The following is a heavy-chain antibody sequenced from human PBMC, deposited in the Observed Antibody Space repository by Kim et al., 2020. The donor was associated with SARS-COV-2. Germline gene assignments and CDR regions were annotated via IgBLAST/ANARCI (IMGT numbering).Heavy chain of an antibody. J-gene: IGHJ6*02. D-gene: IGHD5-18*01. Sequence: KGRFTISRDNAKNSLYLQMNSLRAEDTAVYYCAREDTAMVLYNYYYYGMDVWGQGTTVTVSS. V-gene: IGHV3-11*05. CDR3: AREDTAMVLYNYYYYGMDV.